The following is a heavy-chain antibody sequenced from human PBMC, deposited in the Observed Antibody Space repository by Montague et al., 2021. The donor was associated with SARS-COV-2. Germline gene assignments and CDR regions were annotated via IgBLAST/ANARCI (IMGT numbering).Heavy chain of an antibody. V-gene: IGHV4-59*11. Sequence: SETLSLTCDVSGGSITSHFWSWVRQPPGKGLEWIGYTYHSGYTANSPSLKSRGTNSKHTPKNRLTLSVDTSNNQFSLNLWSVSAAATAVYYCARTRYEYWRVFDADQSYYYHCMDVWGKGTSVTVSS. D-gene: IGHD3-3*01. J-gene: IGHJ6*03. CDR3: ARTRYEYWRVFDADQSYYYHCMDV. CDR1: GGSITSHF. CDR2: TYHSGYT.